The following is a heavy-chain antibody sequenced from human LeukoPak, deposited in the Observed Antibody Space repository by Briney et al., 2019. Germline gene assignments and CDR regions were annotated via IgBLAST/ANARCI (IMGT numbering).Heavy chain of an antibody. CDR1: GGSVRSDSYY. J-gene: IGHJ3*01. CDR3: VKEAATDYYDSSGYYRQTEVFDA. D-gene: IGHD3-22*01. CDR2: VYYSGST. Sequence: SETLSLTCTVSGGSVRSDSYYWSWIRQPPGKGLEWIGYVYYSGSTNYNPSLKSRVTISVDTSKNQFSLKLRSVTAADTAVYYCVKEAATDYYDSSGYYRQTEVFDAWGQGTMVTVSS. V-gene: IGHV4-61*01.